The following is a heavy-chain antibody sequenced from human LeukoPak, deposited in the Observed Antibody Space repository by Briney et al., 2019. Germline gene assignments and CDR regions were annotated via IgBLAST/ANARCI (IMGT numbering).Heavy chain of an antibody. Sequence: PGGSLRLSCAASGFTFSRYWMSWVRQAPGKGLEWVANIKQDGSEKYYVDSVKGRFTISRDNANNSLYLQMNSLRAEDTAVYYCASFCGNCYYGLDVWGQGTTVTVSS. CDR1: GFTFSRYW. V-gene: IGHV3-7*02. CDR3: ASFCGNCYYGLDV. J-gene: IGHJ6*02. CDR2: IKQDGSEK. D-gene: IGHD2-15*01.